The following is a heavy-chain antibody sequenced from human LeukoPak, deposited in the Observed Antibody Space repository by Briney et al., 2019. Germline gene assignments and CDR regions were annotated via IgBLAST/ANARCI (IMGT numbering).Heavy chain of an antibody. CDR1: VFTFWYFT. V-gene: IGHV3-21*01. Sequence: IPGGSLRLSCAASVFTFWYFTMTWVRQAPGKGLGWVSFISSSSDYKYYGDSVKGRFTISRDNAKNSLSLQMNSMRAEDTAVYYCARVGDHDFWSAYLFDYWGQGTLVTVSS. CDR3: ARVGDHDFWSAYLFDY. J-gene: IGHJ4*02. CDR2: ISSSSDYK. D-gene: IGHD3-3*01.